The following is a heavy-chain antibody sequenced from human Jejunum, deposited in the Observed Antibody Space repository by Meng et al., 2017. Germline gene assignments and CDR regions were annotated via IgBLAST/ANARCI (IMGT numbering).Heavy chain of an antibody. Sequence: SETLSLTCTVSGGSISSGVYYWNWIRQHPGKGLEWIGNIYNSGSTSYNPSLKSRLTISLDMSKNQFSLRLSSVTAEDTAVYYCAKDLYEYIWGNYDYWGQGTLVTVSS. CDR2: IYNSGST. CDR1: GGSISSGVYY. V-gene: IGHV4-31*03. J-gene: IGHJ4*02. CDR3: AKDLYEYIWGNYDY. D-gene: IGHD3-16*01.